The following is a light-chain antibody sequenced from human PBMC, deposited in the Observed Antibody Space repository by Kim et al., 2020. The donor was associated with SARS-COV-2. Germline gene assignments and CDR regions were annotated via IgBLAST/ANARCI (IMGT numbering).Light chain of an antibody. CDR1: SGSVASNY. CDR3: QSYDTDNQNVA. J-gene: IGLJ2*01. V-gene: IGLV6-57*02. CDR2: DDD. Sequence: VTISSSGNSGSVASNYMHVYQQQPGSATTTVISDDDQRPSGVPDRFSGSIDRSSNSASLTISGLKTDDEADYYCQSYDTDNQNVAFGGGTQLTVL.